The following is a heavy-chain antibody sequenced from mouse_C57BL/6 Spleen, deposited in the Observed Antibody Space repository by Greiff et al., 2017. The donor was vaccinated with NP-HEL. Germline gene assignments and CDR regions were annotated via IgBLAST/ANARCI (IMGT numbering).Heavy chain of an antibody. CDR3: ARSTTVVATDCDY. CDR1: GYSFTDYN. J-gene: IGHJ2*01. D-gene: IGHD1-1*01. V-gene: IGHV1-39*01. Sequence: EVKLMESGPELVKPGASVKISCKASGYSFTDYNMNWVKQSNGKSLEWIGVINPNYGTTSYNQKFKGKATLTVDQSSSTAYMQLNSLPSEEAAVDYCARSTTVVATDCDYWGQGTTLTVSS. CDR2: INPNYGTT.